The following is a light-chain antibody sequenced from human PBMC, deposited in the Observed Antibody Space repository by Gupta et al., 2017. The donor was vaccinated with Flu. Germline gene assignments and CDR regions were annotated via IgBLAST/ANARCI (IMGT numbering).Light chain of an antibody. J-gene: IGKJ1*01. CDR3: RQDKNYPRT. CDR1: QSISNW. Sequence: PSTLSASVGDRVTITCRASQSISNWLAWYQQKPGKAPKLLIYKTSSLESGVPSRFSGGGSGTEYTLTISSLQPDDFATYYCRQDKNYPRTFGQGTKVEIK. CDR2: KTS. V-gene: IGKV1-5*03.